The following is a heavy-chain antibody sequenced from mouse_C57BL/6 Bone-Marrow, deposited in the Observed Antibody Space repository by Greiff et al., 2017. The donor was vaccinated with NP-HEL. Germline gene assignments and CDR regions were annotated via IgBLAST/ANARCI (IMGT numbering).Heavy chain of an antibody. CDR2: INPNNGGT. CDR3: ARTHGYWEYYFDY. D-gene: IGHD2-3*01. J-gene: IGHJ2*01. V-gene: IGHV1-26*01. CDR1: GYTFTDYY. Sequence: EVQLQQSGPELVKPGASVKISCKASGYTFTDYYMNWVKQSHGKSLEWIGDINPNNGGTSYNQKFKGKATLTVDKSSSTAYMELRSLTSEDSAVYYCARTHGYWEYYFDYWGQGTTLTVSS.